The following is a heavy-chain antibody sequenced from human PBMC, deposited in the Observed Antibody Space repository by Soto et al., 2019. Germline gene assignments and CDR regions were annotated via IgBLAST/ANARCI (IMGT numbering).Heavy chain of an antibody. CDR3: ARDWWYQLLGEYYYYYGMDV. CDR1: GDSASSNSAA. V-gene: IGHV6-1*01. D-gene: IGHD2-2*01. CDR2: TYYRSKWYN. J-gene: IGHJ6*02. Sequence: PSQTLSLTCAISGDSASSNSAAWNWIRQSPSRGLEWLGRTYYRSKWYNDYAVSVKSRITINPDTSKNQFSLQLNSVTPEDTAVYYCARDWWYQLLGEYYYYYGMDVWGQGTTVTVSS.